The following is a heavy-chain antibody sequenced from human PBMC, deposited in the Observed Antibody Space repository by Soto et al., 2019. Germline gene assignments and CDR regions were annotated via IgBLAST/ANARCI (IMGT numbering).Heavy chain of an antibody. Sequence: QVQLVESGGGVVQPGRSLRLSCAASGFTFSSYGMHWIRQAPGKGLEWVAVILYDGTNKYYADSVKGRFTISRDNPKNTVYLQMNSLRPEDTAVYYCAKQGKDFYDTGRGMDVWGQGTTVTVSS. CDR3: AKQGKDFYDTGRGMDV. CDR2: ILYDGTNK. V-gene: IGHV3-30*18. CDR1: GFTFSSYG. D-gene: IGHD3-22*01. J-gene: IGHJ6*02.